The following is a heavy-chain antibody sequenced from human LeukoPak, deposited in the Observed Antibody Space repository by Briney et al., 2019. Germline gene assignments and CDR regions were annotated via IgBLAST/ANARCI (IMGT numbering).Heavy chain of an antibody. D-gene: IGHD3-10*01. CDR3: ARFSGGFGESSFDY. J-gene: IGHJ4*02. Sequence: SGTLSLTCTVSGGSISSYYWSWIRQPPGKGLEWIGYIYYSGSTNYNPSLKSRVTISVDTSKNQFSLKLSSVTAADTAVYYCARFSGGFGESSFDYWGQGTLVTVSS. CDR1: GGSISSYY. CDR2: IYYSGST. V-gene: IGHV4-59*01.